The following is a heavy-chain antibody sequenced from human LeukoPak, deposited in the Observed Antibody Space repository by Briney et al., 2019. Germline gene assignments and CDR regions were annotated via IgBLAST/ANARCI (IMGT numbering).Heavy chain of an antibody. CDR1: GGSISSSSYY. V-gene: IGHV4-39*01. D-gene: IGHD6-19*01. CDR3: ASRSIAVAGTVDY. Sequence: SETLSLTCTVSGGSISSSSYYWGWIRQPPGKGLEWIGSIYYSGSTYYNPSLKSRVTISVDTSKNQFSLKLSSVTAADTAVYYCASRSIAVAGTVDYWGQGTLVTVSP. CDR2: IYYSGST. J-gene: IGHJ4*02.